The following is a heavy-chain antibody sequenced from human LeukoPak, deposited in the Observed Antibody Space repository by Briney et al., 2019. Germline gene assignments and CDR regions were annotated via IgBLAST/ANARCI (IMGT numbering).Heavy chain of an antibody. V-gene: IGHV4-39*07. J-gene: IGHJ4*02. D-gene: IGHD4-23*01. CDR2: IYYSGST. Sequence: SETLSLTCTVSGGSISISSYYWGWIRQPPGRGLEWIGSIYYSGSTYYNPSLKSRVTISVDTSKNQFSLKLTSVTAADTAVYYCARDGQYGGNASQNWGQGTLVTVSS. CDR3: ARDGQYGGNASQN. CDR1: GGSISISSYY.